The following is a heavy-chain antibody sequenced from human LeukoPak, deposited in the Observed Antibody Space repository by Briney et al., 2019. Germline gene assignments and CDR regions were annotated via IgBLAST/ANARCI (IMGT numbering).Heavy chain of an antibody. J-gene: IGHJ4*02. D-gene: IGHD2-15*01. CDR1: GVTFDDYA. V-gene: IGHV3-43D*03. CDR2: ISWNGGST. Sequence: GGSLRLSCAASGVTFDDYAMHWVRQAPGKGLEWVSLISWNGGSTYYADSVKGRFTISRDNSKNSLYLQMNSLRAEDTALYYCAKDMGVVVVEGIFDYWGQGTLVTVSS. CDR3: AKDMGVVVVEGIFDY.